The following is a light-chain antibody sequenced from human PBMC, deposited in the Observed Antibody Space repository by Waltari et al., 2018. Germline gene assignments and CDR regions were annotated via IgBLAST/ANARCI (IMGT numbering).Light chain of an antibody. J-gene: IGKJ1*01. V-gene: IGKV1-17*03. CDR2: VAS. Sequence: DIQMTQSPSALSASVGNRVTITCRASQDISHYLAWFQQKPGKVPRRLIFVASSLQSGVPPRFSGSGSGTEFTLTISSLQPEDSATYYCLQYVSSSLWTFGQGTKVEI. CDR1: QDISHY. CDR3: LQYVSSSLWT.